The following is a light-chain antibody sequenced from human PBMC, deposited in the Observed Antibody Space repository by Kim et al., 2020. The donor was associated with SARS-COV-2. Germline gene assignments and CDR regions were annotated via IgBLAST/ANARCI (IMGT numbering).Light chain of an antibody. CDR1: QSVSGW. CDR3: EQSYNFPRT. Sequence: DIQKTQSPPSLSASVGDRVTITCRASQSVSGWLNWYQQRPGKAPHLLIYRTSTLQTGVPPRFSGSASGTDFTLTINTLQPEDFATYYCEQSYNFPRTFGQGTKVDIK. J-gene: IGKJ1*01. CDR2: RTS. V-gene: IGKV1-39*01.